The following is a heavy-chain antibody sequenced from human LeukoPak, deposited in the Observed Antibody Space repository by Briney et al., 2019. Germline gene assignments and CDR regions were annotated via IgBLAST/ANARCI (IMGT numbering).Heavy chain of an antibody. CDR3: ASHYDSSGSIGYFDL. CDR1: GGSIGSYY. Sequence: SETLSLTCTVSGGSIGSYYWSWIRQPPGKGLEWIGYIYYSGSTNYNPSLKSRVTISVDTSKNQFSLKLSSVTAADTAVYYCASHYDSSGSIGYFDLWGRGTLVTVSS. V-gene: IGHV4-59*01. J-gene: IGHJ2*01. D-gene: IGHD3-22*01. CDR2: IYYSGST.